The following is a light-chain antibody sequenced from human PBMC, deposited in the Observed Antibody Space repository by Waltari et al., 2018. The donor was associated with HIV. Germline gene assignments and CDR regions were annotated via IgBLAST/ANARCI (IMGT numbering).Light chain of an antibody. CDR3: SSYAGINPVI. Sequence: QSALTQPPSASGSLGQSVTISCTGSSSDVGRYDYLSWYQQHPGKAPKLLLFEVNKRPSGVPDRFSGSKSGNTASLTVSGLQAEDEAEYSCSSYAGINPVIFGGGTTLTVL. CDR1: SSDVGRYDY. V-gene: IGLV2-8*01. CDR2: EVN. J-gene: IGLJ2*01.